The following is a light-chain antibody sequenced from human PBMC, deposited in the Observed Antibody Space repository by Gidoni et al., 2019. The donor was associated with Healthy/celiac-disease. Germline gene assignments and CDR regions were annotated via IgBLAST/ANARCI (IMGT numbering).Light chain of an antibody. CDR1: QSVSSSY. V-gene: IGKV3-20*01. CDR3: QQYGSSPSYT. J-gene: IGKJ2*01. Sequence: DIVLTQSPGTLSLSPGERATLSCRASQSVSSSYLAWYQQTPGQAPRLLIYGASSRATGIPDRFSGSGSGTDFTLTISRLEPEDFAVYYCQQYGSSPSYTFGQGTKLEIK. CDR2: GAS.